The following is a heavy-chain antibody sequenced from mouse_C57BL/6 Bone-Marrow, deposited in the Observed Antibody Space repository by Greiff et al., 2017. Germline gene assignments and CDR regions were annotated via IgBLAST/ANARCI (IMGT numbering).Heavy chain of an antibody. J-gene: IGHJ2*01. Sequence: VKVVESGAELAKPGASVKMSCKASGYTFTSYWMHWVKQRPGQGLEWIGYINPSTGYTEYNQKFKDKATLTADKSSSTAYMQLSSLTSEDSAVYYCARNWDYFDYWGQGTTLIVSS. CDR3: ARNWDYFDY. CDR1: GYTFTSYW. CDR2: INPSTGYT. D-gene: IGHD4-1*01. V-gene: IGHV1-7*01.